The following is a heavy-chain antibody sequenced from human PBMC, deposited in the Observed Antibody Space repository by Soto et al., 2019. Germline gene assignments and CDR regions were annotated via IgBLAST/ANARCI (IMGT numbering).Heavy chain of an antibody. Sequence: SVKVSCKASGGTFSSYAISWVRQAPGQGLEWMGGIIPIFGTASYAQKFQGRVTITADESTSTAYMELSSLRSEDTAVYYCARGDIVATGFDYYYYGMDVWGQGTTVTVTS. J-gene: IGHJ6*02. D-gene: IGHD5-12*01. V-gene: IGHV1-69*13. CDR1: GGTFSSYA. CDR2: IIPIFGTA. CDR3: ARGDIVATGFDYYYYGMDV.